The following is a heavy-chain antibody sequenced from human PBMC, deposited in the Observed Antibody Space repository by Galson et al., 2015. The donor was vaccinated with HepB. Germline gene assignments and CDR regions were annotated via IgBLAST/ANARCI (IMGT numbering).Heavy chain of an antibody. CDR3: ARRSSSSWYGGNWFDP. J-gene: IGHJ5*02. CDR1: GYSFTSYW. CDR2: IYPGDSDT. Sequence: QSGAEVKKPGESLKISCKGSGYSFTSYWIGWVRQMPGKGLEWMGIIYPGDSDTRYSPSFQGQVTISADKSISTAYLQWSSLKASDTAMYYCARRSSSSWYGGNWFDPWGQGTLVTVSS. V-gene: IGHV5-51*03. D-gene: IGHD6-13*01.